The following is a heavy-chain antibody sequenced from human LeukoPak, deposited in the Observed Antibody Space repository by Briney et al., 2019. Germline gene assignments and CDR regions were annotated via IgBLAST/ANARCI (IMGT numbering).Heavy chain of an antibody. V-gene: IGHV1-2*02. CDR1: GSIFSDYY. CDR3: VSWAGGNSDVASFDF. J-gene: IGHJ4*02. CDR2: ISRRSGAT. D-gene: IGHD2-21*01. Sequence: ASVKLSCKASGSIFSDYYIHWVRQVPGRGFEWIGWISRRSGATKIAQKFQGRVTLTRDTSISTAYVALTNLASDATAVYYCVSWAGGNSDVASFDFWGQGTLVLVSS.